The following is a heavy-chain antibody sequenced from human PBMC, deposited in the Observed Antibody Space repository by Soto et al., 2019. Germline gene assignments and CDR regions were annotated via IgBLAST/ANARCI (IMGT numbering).Heavy chain of an antibody. V-gene: IGHV4-59*01. CDR2: IYYSGST. CDR1: GDSIRSYY. Sequence: ETLSRTCPVSGDSIRSYYWTWIRQPPGKGLELIGYIYYSGSTRYNPSLKSRVTISVDMSKNQFSLKLSSVIAADTAVYYCARAYGGLDNGLDVWGQGTEVTVYS. J-gene: IGHJ6*02. D-gene: IGHD5-12*01. CDR3: ARAYGGLDNGLDV.